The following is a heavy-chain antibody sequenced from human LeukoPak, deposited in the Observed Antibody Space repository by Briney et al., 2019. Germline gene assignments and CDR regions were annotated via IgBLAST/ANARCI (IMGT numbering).Heavy chain of an antibody. J-gene: IGHJ2*01. D-gene: IGHD4-23*01. CDR1: GGSLYSYY. Sequence: SETLSVTCTVSGGSLYSYYWSWIRQPPGRGLESIGSIYYTVNTSSHPNLTRRVTISVDTSNNQFSLNLRSVTAADTAVYFCARVTYGGLGYFDVWGPGTLVSVSS. CDR3: ARVTYGGLGYFDV. V-gene: IGHV4-59*08. CDR2: IYYTVNT.